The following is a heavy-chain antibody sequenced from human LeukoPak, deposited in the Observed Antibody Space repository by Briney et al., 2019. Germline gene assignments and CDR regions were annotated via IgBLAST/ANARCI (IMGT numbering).Heavy chain of an antibody. CDR1: GFTFSSYS. D-gene: IGHD3-22*01. V-gene: IGHV3-21*01. CDR3: AREVSYYYDSSGYYYFDY. Sequence: GGSLRLSCAAYGFTFSSYSMNWVSQAPGKGLEWVSSISSSSSYIYYADSVKGRFTISRDNAKNSLYLQMNSLRAEDTAVYYCAREVSYYYDSSGYYYFDYWGQGTLVTVSS. J-gene: IGHJ4*02. CDR2: ISSSSSYI.